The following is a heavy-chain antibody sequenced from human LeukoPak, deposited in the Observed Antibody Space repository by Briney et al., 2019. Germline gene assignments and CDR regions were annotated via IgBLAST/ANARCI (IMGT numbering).Heavy chain of an antibody. CDR1: GGSISSSSYY. CDR2: IYYSGST. D-gene: IGHD3-16*02. CDR3: ARDSRPYRMDAFDI. J-gene: IGHJ3*02. Sequence: PSETLSLTCTVSGGSISSSSYYWGWIRQPPGKGLEWIGSIYYSGSTYYNPSLKSRVTISVDTSKNQFSLKLSSVTAADTAVYYCARDSRPYRMDAFDIWGQGTMVTVSS. V-gene: IGHV4-39*07.